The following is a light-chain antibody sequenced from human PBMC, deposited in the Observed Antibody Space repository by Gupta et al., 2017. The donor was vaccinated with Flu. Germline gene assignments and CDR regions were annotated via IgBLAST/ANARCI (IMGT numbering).Light chain of an antibody. V-gene: IGKV3-11*01. CDR3: QQGSTSPPYS. Sequence: EIVLTQSPATLSLSPRERATLSCRASQSVSSYLAWYQQKPGQAPRLLIYDASNMATGIPARSSGSAYGIDFTLTIRSREPEHFPVYSCQQGSTSPPYSFGPQTNLQI. J-gene: IGKJ2*03. CDR1: QSVSSY. CDR2: DAS.